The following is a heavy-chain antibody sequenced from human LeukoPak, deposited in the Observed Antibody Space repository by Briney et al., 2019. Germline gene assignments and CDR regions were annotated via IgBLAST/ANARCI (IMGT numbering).Heavy chain of an antibody. V-gene: IGHV3-23*01. D-gene: IGHD3-9*01. CDR3: ARGDDDILTGLDY. CDR1: GFTFSSYA. CDR2: ISGSGGST. Sequence: GGSLRLSCAASGFTFSSYAMSWVRQAPGKGLEWVSAISGSGGSTYYADSVKGRFTISRDNSKNTLYLQMNSLRAEDTAVYYCARGDDDILTGLDYWGQGTLVTVSS. J-gene: IGHJ4*02.